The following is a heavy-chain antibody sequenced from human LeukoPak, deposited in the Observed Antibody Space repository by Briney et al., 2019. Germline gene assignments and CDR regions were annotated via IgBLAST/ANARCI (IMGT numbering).Heavy chain of an antibody. CDR1: GGAISSDY. D-gene: IGHD5-12*01. CDR2: IYYSGST. J-gene: IGHJ5*02. V-gene: IGHV4-59*01. CDR3: ATGYSGYLNWFDP. Sequence: SETLSVTGTVSGGAISSDYWSWIRQPPGKGLEWIGYIYYSGSTNYNPSLKSRVTISVDTSKNQFSLKLSSVTAADTAVYYCATGYSGYLNWFDPWGQGTLVTVSS.